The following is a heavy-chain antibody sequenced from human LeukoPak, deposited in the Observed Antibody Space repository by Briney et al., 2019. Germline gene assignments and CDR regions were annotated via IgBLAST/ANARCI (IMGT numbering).Heavy chain of an antibody. Sequence: GGSLRLSCAASGFTFSSYAMNWVRQAPGKGLEWVSSISDTGGTTYYTDSVKGRFTISRDNSKNTLYLQMNSLRAEDTAVYYCARKHCTSTKCYHVDYWGQGTLVTVSS. D-gene: IGHD2-2*01. CDR2: ISDTGGTT. CDR3: ARKHCTSTKCYHVDY. J-gene: IGHJ4*02. CDR1: GFTFSSYA. V-gene: IGHV3-23*01.